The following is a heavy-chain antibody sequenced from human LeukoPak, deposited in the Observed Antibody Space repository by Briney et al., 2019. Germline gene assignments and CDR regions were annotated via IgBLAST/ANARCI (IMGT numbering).Heavy chain of an antibody. J-gene: IGHJ3*01. V-gene: IGHV1-3*01. CDR1: GYTFTSYA. CDR2: INAGNGNT. CDR3: ARSNSGWDAFDV. D-gene: IGHD6-19*01. Sequence: ASVKVSCKASGYTFTSYAMHWVRQAPGQRLEWMGWINAGNGNTKYSQRFQGRVTITRDTSARTAYMELSSLRSEDTAVYYCARSNSGWDAFDVWGQGTMVTVSS.